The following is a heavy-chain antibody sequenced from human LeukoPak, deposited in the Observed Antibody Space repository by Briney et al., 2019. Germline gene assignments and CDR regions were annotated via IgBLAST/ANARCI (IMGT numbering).Heavy chain of an antibody. Sequence: SETLSLTCAVYGGSFSGYYWSWIRQPPGKGLEWIGEINHSGSTNYNPSLKSRVTISVDTSKNQFSLKLSSVTAADTAVYYCARLRHEPRDSGYDSMPYYFDYWGQGTLVTVSS. CDR2: INHSGST. CDR1: GGSFSGYY. D-gene: IGHD5-12*01. V-gene: IGHV4-34*01. J-gene: IGHJ4*02. CDR3: ARLRHEPRDSGYDSMPYYFDY.